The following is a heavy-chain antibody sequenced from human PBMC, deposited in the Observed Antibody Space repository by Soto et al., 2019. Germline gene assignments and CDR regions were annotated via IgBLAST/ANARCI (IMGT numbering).Heavy chain of an antibody. Sequence: SDTLSLTCTVSGGSITRGGYYWSWIRQHPGKGLEWIGYTYNSGTTYYNPSLKSRVTISVDTSKNQFPLKLTSVTAADTAVYYCARDPAPWGQGTLVTVSS. CDR1: GGSITRGGYY. CDR2: TYNSGTT. V-gene: IGHV4-31*03. CDR3: ARDPAP. J-gene: IGHJ5*02.